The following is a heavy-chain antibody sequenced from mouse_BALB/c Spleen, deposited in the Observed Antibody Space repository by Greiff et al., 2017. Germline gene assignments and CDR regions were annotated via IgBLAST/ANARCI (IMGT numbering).Heavy chain of an antibody. CDR2: ISSGGSYT. J-gene: IGHJ4*01. D-gene: IGHD1-2*01. CDR3: AREMQYYGYVGAMDY. V-gene: IGHV5-9-4*01. Sequence: EVKLVESGGGLVKPGGSLKLSCAASGFTFSSYAMSWVRQSPEKRLEWVAEISSGGSYTYYPDTVTGRFTISRDNAKNTLYLEMSSLRSEDTAMYYCAREMQYYGYVGAMDYWGQGTSVTVSA. CDR1: GFTFSSYA.